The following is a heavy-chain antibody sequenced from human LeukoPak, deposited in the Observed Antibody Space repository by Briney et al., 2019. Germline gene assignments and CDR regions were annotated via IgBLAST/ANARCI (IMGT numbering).Heavy chain of an antibody. D-gene: IGHD3-3*01. Sequence: GASVKVSCKASGYTFTSYGISWVRQAPGQGLEWMGWISAYNGNTNYAQKLQGRVTMTTDTSTSTAYMELRSLRSEDTAVYYCARDYDFWSGQLGFDYWGQGTLVTVSS. CDR1: GYTFTSYG. V-gene: IGHV1-18*01. J-gene: IGHJ4*02. CDR3: ARDYDFWSGQLGFDY. CDR2: ISAYNGNT.